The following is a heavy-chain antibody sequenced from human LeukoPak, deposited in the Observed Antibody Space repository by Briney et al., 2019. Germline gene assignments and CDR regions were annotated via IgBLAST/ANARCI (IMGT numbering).Heavy chain of an antibody. V-gene: IGHV1-69*01. J-gene: IGHJ4*02. CDR2: IIPIFGTA. CDR3: ARPRGANFHFDY. D-gene: IGHD4/OR15-4a*01. Sequence: AASVKVSCKASGGTFSSYAISWVRQAPGQGLEWMGGIIPIFGTANYAQKLQGRVTITADESTSTAYMELSSLRSEDTAVYYCARPRGANFHFDYWGQGTLVTVSS. CDR1: GGTFSSYA.